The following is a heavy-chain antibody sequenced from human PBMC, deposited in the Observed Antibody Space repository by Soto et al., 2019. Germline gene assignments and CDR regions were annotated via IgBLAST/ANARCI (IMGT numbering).Heavy chain of an antibody. J-gene: IGHJ1*01. CDR2: ITGRGGGP. CDR3: AKIFVAPAFHFDH. CDR1: GFTFSRYA. D-gene: IGHD3-3*01. Sequence: EVQLLQSGGGLVQPGGSLRLSCTGSGFTFSRYAMGWVRQAPGEGLERVASITGRGGGPYYADSVKGRFTISRDDSKNTLYLQMTNLRADDTAVYYCAKIFVAPAFHFDHWGQGALVTVSS. V-gene: IGHV3-23*01.